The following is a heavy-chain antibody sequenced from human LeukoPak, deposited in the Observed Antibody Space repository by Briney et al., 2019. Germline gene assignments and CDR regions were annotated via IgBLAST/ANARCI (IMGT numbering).Heavy chain of an antibody. Sequence: MPSETLSLTCTVSGGSISSSSYYWGWLRQPPGKGLEWIGSIYYSGSTYYNPSLKSRVTISVDTSKNQFSLKLSSVTAADTAVYYCAREGRTPDWFDPWGQGTLVTVSS. CDR2: IYYSGST. V-gene: IGHV4-39*07. CDR3: AREGRTPDWFDP. CDR1: GGSISSSSYY. D-gene: IGHD2-2*01. J-gene: IGHJ5*02.